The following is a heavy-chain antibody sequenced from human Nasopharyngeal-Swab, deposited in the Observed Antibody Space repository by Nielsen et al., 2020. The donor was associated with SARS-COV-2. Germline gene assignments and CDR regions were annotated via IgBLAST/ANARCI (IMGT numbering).Heavy chain of an antibody. D-gene: IGHD2-21*02. V-gene: IGHV3-9*01. CDR2: ISWNSGSI. J-gene: IGHJ3*02. Sequence: GGSLRLSCAASGFKFDDHAMHWVRQTPGKGLEWVSHISWNSGSIGYAASVRGRFTISRDNAKNSLYLEMSSLRAEGSASYYCAKDLTRGDFVTSNAFDIWGQGTLVTVSS. CDR1: GFKFDDHA. CDR3: AKDLTRGDFVTSNAFDI.